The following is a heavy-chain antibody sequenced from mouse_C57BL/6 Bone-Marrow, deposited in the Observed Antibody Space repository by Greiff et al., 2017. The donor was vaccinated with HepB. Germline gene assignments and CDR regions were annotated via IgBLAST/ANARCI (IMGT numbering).Heavy chain of an antibody. CDR3: TTCYGSSFDY. Sequence: EVQLQQSGAELVRPGASVKLSCTASGFNIKDDYMHWVKQRPEQGLEWIGWIDPENGDTEYASKCQGKATITADTSSNTAYLQLSSLTSEDTAVYYCTTCYGSSFDYWGQGTTLTVSS. D-gene: IGHD1-1*01. CDR1: GFNIKDDY. J-gene: IGHJ2*01. CDR2: IDPENGDT. V-gene: IGHV14-4*01.